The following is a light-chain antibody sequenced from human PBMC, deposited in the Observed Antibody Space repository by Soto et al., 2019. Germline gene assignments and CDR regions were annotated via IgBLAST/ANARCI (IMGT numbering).Light chain of an antibody. CDR2: GAS. CDR1: QSVSSN. J-gene: IGKJ4*01. Sequence: EIVLTQSPGTLSLSPGERATLSCRASQSVSSNLAWYQQKPGQAPRLLIYGASTRATGIPARFSGSGSGTEFTLTISSLQSEDFAVYYCQQRYNWPLTFGGGTKVDIK. V-gene: IGKV3-15*01. CDR3: QQRYNWPLT.